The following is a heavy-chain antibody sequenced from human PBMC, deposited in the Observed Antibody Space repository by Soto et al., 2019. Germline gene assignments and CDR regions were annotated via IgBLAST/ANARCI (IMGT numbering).Heavy chain of an antibody. CDR3: ASPGYCSDGTCYPDY. D-gene: IGHD2-15*01. CDR2: IYYSGST. J-gene: IGHJ4*01. V-gene: IGHV4-31*03. CDR1: GGSISSGGYY. Sequence: SETLSLTCTVSGGSISSGGYYWSWIHQHPGKGLEWIGYIYYSGSTYYNPPLKSRVTLSVDTSKNQFSLKLNSVTAADTAVYYCASPGYCSDGTCYPDYWGHGTLVTVSS.